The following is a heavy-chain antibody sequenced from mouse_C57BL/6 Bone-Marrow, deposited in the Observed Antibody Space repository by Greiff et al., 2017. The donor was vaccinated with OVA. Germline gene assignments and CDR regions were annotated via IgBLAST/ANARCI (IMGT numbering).Heavy chain of an antibody. CDR2: IDPETGGT. CDR3: TRVRLWGFAY. J-gene: IGHJ3*01. Sequence: QVQLKESGAELVRPGASVTLSCKASGYTFTDYEMHWVKQTPVHGLEWIGAIDPETGGTAYNQKFKGKAILTADKSSSTAYMELRSLTSEDSAVYYCTRVRLWGFAYWGQGTLVTVSA. D-gene: IGHD1-1*02. V-gene: IGHV1-15*01. CDR1: GYTFTDYE.